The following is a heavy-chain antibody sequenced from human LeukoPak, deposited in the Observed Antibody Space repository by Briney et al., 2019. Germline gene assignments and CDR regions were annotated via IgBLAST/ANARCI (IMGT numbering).Heavy chain of an antibody. CDR1: GYSFTSYW. CDR2: IYPGDSDT. D-gene: IGHD6-19*01. V-gene: IGHV5-51*01. CDR3: ARRAVAGGFDY. J-gene: IGHJ4*02. Sequence: GESLKISCQGSGYSFTSYWIGWVRQMPGKGLEWMAIIYPGDSDTRYNPSFQGQVTISADKSISTAYLQWTSLKASDTAMYYCARRAVAGGFDYWGQGTLVTVSS.